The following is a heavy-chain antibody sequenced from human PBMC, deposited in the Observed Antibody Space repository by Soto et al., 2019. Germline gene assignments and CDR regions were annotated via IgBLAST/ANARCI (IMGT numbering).Heavy chain of an antibody. CDR2: IIPILGTA. D-gene: IGHD3-3*01. J-gene: IGHJ5*02. CDR1: GGTFSSYA. V-gene: IGHV1-69*13. Sequence: GASVKVSCKASGGTFSSYAISWVRQAPGQGLEWMGGIIPILGTANYAQKFQGRVTITADESTSTAYMELSSLRSEDTAVYYCANGRNYDFWITQPNWFDPWGQGTLVTVSS. CDR3: ANGRNYDFWITQPNWFDP.